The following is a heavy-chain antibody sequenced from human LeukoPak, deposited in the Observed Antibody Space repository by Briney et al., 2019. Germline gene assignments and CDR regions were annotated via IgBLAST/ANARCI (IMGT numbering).Heavy chain of an antibody. CDR1: GYTFRNYL. Sequence: GVPLRLSCAASGYTFRNYLMSWVRQAPGKGLEWVSNINRDGSGTYYVDSVERRFTLSRGSAENLVWLKMNSARGDDTCVYYCVRAGYCSLVNWGQGTLVTVCS. CDR2: INRDGSGT. CDR3: VRAGYCSLVN. V-gene: IGHV3-7*01. J-gene: IGHJ4*02. D-gene: IGHD2-21*02.